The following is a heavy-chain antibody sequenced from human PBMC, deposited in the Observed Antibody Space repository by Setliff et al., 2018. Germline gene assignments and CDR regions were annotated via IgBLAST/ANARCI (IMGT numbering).Heavy chain of an antibody. CDR1: GDFISSGGYT. D-gene: IGHD3-22*01. Sequence: SETLSLTCNVSGDFISSGGYTWNWIRQHPEMGLEWIGYIFYNGNTFYNPSLQSRVTISVDTSKNQFSMKLTSLNAADSAVYYCARASHSYGSPNWFDPWGPGTLVTVSS. CDR3: ARASHSYGSPNWFDP. J-gene: IGHJ5*02. CDR2: IFYNGNT. V-gene: IGHV4-31*03.